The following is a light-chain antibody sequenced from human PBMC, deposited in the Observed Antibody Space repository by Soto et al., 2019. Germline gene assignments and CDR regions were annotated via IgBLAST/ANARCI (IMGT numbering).Light chain of an antibody. Sequence: QSVLTQPPSVSAAPGQKVTISCSGSSSNIGNNYVCWHQQLPGTAPKLLIYDNNKRPSGIPDRFSGSKSGTSATLGITGLQTGDEADYYCGTWDSSLTAGWVFGGGTKLTVL. CDR2: DNN. CDR1: SSNIGNNY. CDR3: GTWDSSLTAGWV. V-gene: IGLV1-51*01. J-gene: IGLJ3*02.